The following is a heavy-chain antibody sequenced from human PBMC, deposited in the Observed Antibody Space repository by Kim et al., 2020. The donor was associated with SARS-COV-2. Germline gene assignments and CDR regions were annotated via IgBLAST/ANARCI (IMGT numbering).Heavy chain of an antibody. D-gene: IGHD2-2*01. Sequence: LQGRVTITADESTSTAYMELSSLRSEDTAVYYCATADLVVPAAMYNWFDPWGQGTLVTVSS. CDR3: ATADLVVPAAMYNWFDP. J-gene: IGHJ5*02. V-gene: IGHV1-69*01.